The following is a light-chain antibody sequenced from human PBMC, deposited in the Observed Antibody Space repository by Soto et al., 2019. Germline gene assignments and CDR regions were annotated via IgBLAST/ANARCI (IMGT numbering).Light chain of an antibody. CDR2: DAS. CDR1: QSVSSY. J-gene: IGKJ4*01. Sequence: EIVLTQSPATLSLSPGEIATLSCRASQSVSSYLAWYQQKPGQAPRLLIYDASNRATGIPARFSGSGSETEFSLTIRALQPEDFATYYCQQLSRYPLTFGGGTNV. CDR3: QQLSRYPLT. V-gene: IGKV3-11*01.